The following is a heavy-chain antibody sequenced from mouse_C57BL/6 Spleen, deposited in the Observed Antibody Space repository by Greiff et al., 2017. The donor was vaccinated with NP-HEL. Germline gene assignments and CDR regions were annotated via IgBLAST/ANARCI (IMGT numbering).Heavy chain of an antibody. V-gene: IGHV10-1*01. CDR1: GFSFNTYA. CDR3: VGLGSSGSFAY. D-gene: IGHD3-2*02. J-gene: IGHJ3*01. Sequence: EVMLVESGGGLVQPKGSLKLSCAASGFSFNTYAMNWVRQAPGKGLEWVARIRSKSNNYATYYADSVKDRFTISRDDSESMLYLQMNNLKTEDTAMYYCVGLGSSGSFAYWGQGTLVTVSA. CDR2: IRSKSNNYAT.